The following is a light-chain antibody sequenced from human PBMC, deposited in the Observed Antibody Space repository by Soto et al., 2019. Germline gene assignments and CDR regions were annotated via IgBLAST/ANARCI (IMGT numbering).Light chain of an antibody. CDR2: EVT. CDR3: SSYADSISVL. Sequence: QSVLTQPPSASGSPGQSVTISCTGTSSDVGAYNYVSWYQQHPGKAPKLMIYEVTKRPSGVPDRFSGSKSGNTASLTVSGLQAEDEADYNCSSYADSISVLFGGGTKLTVL. J-gene: IGLJ3*02. V-gene: IGLV2-8*01. CDR1: SSDVGAYNY.